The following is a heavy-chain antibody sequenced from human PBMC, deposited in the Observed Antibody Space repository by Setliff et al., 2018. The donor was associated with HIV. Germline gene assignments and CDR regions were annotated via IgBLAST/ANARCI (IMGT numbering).Heavy chain of an antibody. CDR1: GQFISDGYY. CDR2: VYHSGKT. D-gene: IGHD3-16*01. Sequence: SGQFISDGYYWGWIRQPPGKGLEWIGSVYHSGKTYYNPSLKSRVTMSADTSKNQISLMLRSMTAADTAVYYCAKHDFGEGSCFDPWGQGSLVTVSS. J-gene: IGHJ5*02. V-gene: IGHV4-38-2*01. CDR3: AKHDFGEGSCFDP.